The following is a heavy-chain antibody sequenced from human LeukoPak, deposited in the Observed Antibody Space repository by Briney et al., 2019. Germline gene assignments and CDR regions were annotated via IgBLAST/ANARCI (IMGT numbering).Heavy chain of an antibody. CDR1: GFTFSSYG. Sequence: GGSLRLSCAASGFTFSSYGMHWVRQAPGKGLEWVAVISYDGSNKYYADSVKGRFTISRDNAKNSLYLQMNSLRAEDTALYYCAREGGDPYLYSGPNDYWGQGTLVTVSS. CDR3: AREGGDPYLYSGPNDY. CDR2: ISYDGSNK. D-gene: IGHD1-26*01. V-gene: IGHV3-30*03. J-gene: IGHJ4*02.